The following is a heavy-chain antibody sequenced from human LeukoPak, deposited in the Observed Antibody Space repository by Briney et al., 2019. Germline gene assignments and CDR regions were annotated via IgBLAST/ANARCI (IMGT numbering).Heavy chain of an antibody. CDR3: ARDREEYCSGGSCTNFDY. V-gene: IGHV3-21*01. CDR2: ISTSSSYI. Sequence: GGSLRLSCAASGFTFSSYAMSWVRQAPGKGLEWVSSISTSSSYIYYADSVKGRFTVSRDNARNSLFLQMNSLRAEDTAVYFCARDREEYCSGGSCTNFDYWGQGTLVTVSS. J-gene: IGHJ4*02. CDR1: GFTFSSYA. D-gene: IGHD2-15*01.